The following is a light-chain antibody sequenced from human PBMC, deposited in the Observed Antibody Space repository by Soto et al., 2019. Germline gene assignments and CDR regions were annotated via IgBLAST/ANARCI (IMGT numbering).Light chain of an antibody. Sequence: EIVMTQSPATLSMSQGERATLSCRASQSVRSNLAWYHQKPGQAPRLLIYGASTRATGIPARFSGSGSGTEFTLTINSLQSEDFVVYYCEQYNNWFSITFGQGTRLEI. CDR3: EQYNNWFSIT. J-gene: IGKJ5*01. CDR2: GAS. CDR1: QSVRSN. V-gene: IGKV3D-15*01.